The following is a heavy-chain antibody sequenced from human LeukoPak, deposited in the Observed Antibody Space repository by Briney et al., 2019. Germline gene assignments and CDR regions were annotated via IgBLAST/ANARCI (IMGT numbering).Heavy chain of an antibody. CDR2: IYYSGST. CDR3: ARIYYYYYYIDL. J-gene: IGHJ6*03. Sequence: SETLSLTCTVSGGSISSSSYYWGWIRQPPGKGLEWIGSIYYSGSTYYSPSLKSRVTILVDTSKNQFSLKLSSVTAADTAVYYCARIYYYYYYIDLWGKGTTVTVSS. CDR1: GGSISSSSYY. V-gene: IGHV4-39*07.